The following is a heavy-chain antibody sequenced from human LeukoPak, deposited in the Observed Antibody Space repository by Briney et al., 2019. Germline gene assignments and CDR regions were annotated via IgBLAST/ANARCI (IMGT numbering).Heavy chain of an antibody. D-gene: IGHD3-3*01. CDR2: INPNRGGT. Sequence: ASVTVSCKASGYTFTGYYMHWVRQAPGQGLEWMGWINPNRGGTNYAQKFQGRVTMTRDTSISTAYMELSRLRSDDTAVYYCARDSFRYDFWSGYYTEAPYYFDYWGQGTLVTVSS. CDR3: ARDSFRYDFWSGYYTEAPYYFDY. CDR1: GYTFTGYY. V-gene: IGHV1-2*02. J-gene: IGHJ4*02.